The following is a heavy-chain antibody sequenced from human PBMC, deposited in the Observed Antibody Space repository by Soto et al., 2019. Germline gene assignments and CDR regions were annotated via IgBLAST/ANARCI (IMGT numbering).Heavy chain of an antibody. V-gene: IGHV1-46*01. CDR1: GYTFTSYY. CDR2: INPSGGST. CDR3: ARVKDGYNWRDFYYYGMDV. J-gene: IGHJ6*02. Sequence: ASVKVSCKASGYTFTSYYMHWVRQAPGQGPEWMGIINPSGGSTSYAQKFQGRVTMTRDTSTSTVYMELSSLRSEDTAVYYCARVKDGYNWRDFYYYGMDVWGQGTTVTVSS. D-gene: IGHD5-12*01.